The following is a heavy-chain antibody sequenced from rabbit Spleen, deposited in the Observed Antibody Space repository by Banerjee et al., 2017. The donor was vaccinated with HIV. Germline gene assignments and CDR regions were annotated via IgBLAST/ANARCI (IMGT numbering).Heavy chain of an antibody. Sequence: QSLEESGGDLVKPGGTLTLTCTASGFTLSSYYMNWVRQVPGKGLEWIGYIDPVFGITYYANWVYGRFSISRENAQNTVFLQMTSLTAADTATYFCARDGAGGSYFALWGPGTLVTVS. CDR2: IDPVFGIT. CDR1: GFTLSSYY. CDR3: ARDGAGGSYFAL. D-gene: IGHD8-1*01. V-gene: IGHV1S28*01. J-gene: IGHJ4*01.